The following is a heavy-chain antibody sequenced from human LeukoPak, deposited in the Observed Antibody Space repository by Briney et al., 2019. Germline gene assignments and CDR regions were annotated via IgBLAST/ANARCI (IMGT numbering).Heavy chain of an antibody. CDR3: ARKDRITEAFDI. D-gene: IGHD3-16*01. CDR2: ISAYNGNT. J-gene: IGHJ3*02. Sequence: GASVKVSCKASGYTFTSYGISWVRQAPGQGLEWMGWISAYNGNTNYAQKFQGRVTMTTDTSTSTVYMELRSLRSDDTAVYYCARKDRITEAFDIWGQGTMVTVSS. V-gene: IGHV1-18*01. CDR1: GYTFTSYG.